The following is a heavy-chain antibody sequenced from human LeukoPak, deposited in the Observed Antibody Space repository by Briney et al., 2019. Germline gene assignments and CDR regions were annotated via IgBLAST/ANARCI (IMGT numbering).Heavy chain of an antibody. CDR1: GFAFNTYA. CDR2: ISYDGSNK. V-gene: IGHV3-30*19. Sequence: GGSLRLSCAASGFAFNTYAMHWVRQGPGTGLESLEWVAVISYDGSNKYYADSVKGRFTISRDNSKNTLYLQMNSLRADDTAVFYCAREGYNYFDSWGQGTLVTVSS. J-gene: IGHJ5*01. CDR3: AREGYNYFDS.